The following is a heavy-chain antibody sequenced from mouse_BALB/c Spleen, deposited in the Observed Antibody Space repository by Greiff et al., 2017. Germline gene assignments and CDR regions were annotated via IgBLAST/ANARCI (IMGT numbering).Heavy chain of an antibody. Sequence: EVKLMESGPGLVKPSQSLSLTCSVTGYSITSGYYWNWIRQFPGNKLEWMGYISYDGSNNYNPSLKNRISITRDTSKNQFFLKLNSVTTEDTATYYCARAYDLYYYAMDYWGQGTSVTVSS. CDR2: ISYDGSN. CDR3: ARAYDLYYYAMDY. D-gene: IGHD2-12*01. CDR1: GYSITSGYY. V-gene: IGHV3-6*02. J-gene: IGHJ4*01.